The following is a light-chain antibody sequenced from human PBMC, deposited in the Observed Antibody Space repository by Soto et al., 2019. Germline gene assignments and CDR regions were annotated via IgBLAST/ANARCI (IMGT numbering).Light chain of an antibody. CDR2: RNI. V-gene: IGLV1-47*01. CDR1: SSNIGSNY. CDR3: AAWDESLSAYV. J-gene: IGLJ1*01. Sequence: QSVLTQPPSASGTPGQRVTISCPGGSSNIGSNYVYWYQQLPGTAPKPLIYRNIQRPSGVPDRFSGSQSDTSASLAISGLRSEDEADYYCAAWDESLSAYVFGTGNKVTVL.